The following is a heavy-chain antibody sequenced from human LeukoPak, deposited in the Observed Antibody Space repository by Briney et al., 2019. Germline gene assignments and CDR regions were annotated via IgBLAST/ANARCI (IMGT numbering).Heavy chain of an antibody. CDR3: ARVWYSGSYPVDY. D-gene: IGHD1-26*01. CDR1: GGSISSYY. CDR2: IYYSGST. J-gene: IGHJ4*02. Sequence: SETLSLTCTVSGGSISSYYWGWIRQPPGKGLEWIGYIYYSGSTNYNPSLKSRVTISVDTSKNQFSLKLSSVTAADTAVYYCARVWYSGSYPVDYWGQGTLVTVSS. V-gene: IGHV4-59*01.